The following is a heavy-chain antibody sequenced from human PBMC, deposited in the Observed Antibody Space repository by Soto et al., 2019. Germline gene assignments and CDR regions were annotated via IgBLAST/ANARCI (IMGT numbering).Heavy chain of an antibody. CDR1: GFICSSYD. CDR2: ILVDGRT. CDR3: AKATATGGGAFDI. J-gene: IGHJ3*02. D-gene: IGHD1-1*01. V-gene: IGHV3-23*01. Sequence: PGGSLRLSCAASGFICSSYDMSWVRQAPGKGLEWVSTILVDGRTFYVDSVKGRLTISRDNSKNTVYLQMNSLTAGDTAHYYCAKATATGGGAFDICGQGTMVTVSS.